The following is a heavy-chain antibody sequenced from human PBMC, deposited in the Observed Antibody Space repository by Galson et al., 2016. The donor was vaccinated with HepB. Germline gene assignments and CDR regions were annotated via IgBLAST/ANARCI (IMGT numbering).Heavy chain of an antibody. D-gene: IGHD3-22*01. Sequence: SVKVSCKASGYTFTSYYMHWVRQAPGQGLEWMGIINPSGGSTSYAQKFQGRVTMTRDTSTSTVYMELSSLRSEDTAVYYCARVQYYYDTTRRVYYYYGMDAWGQGTTVTVSS. CDR2: INPSGGST. CDR1: GYTFTSYY. CDR3: ARVQYYYDTTRRVYYYYGMDA. V-gene: IGHV1-46*01. J-gene: IGHJ6*02.